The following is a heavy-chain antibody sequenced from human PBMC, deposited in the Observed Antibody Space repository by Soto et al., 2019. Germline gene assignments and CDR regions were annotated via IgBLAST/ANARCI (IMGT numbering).Heavy chain of an antibody. V-gene: IGHV3-23*01. CDR2: ISGSGGST. CDR3: AKDRWVAGTSNGMDV. CDR1: GFSFSSYA. D-gene: IGHD6-19*01. Sequence: GGSLRLSCAASGFSFSSYAMSWVRQAPGKGLEWVSAISGSGGSTYYADSVKGRFTISRDNSKNTLYLQMNSLRAEDTAVYYCAKDRWVAGTSNGMDVWGQGTTVTVSS. J-gene: IGHJ6*02.